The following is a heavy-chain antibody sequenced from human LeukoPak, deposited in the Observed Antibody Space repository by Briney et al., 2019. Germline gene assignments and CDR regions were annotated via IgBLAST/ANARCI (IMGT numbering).Heavy chain of an antibody. V-gene: IGHV1-24*01. J-gene: IGHJ4*02. CDR3: ATRAVLVRGVIITHYYFDY. D-gene: IGHD3-10*01. CDR1: GYTLRDLS. CDR2: FVPEEGKT. Sequence: ASVKVSCKVSGYTLRDLSMHWVRQAPGKGLEWMGGFVPEEGKTIYAQKFQGRVTVTEDTSSDTAYMELSSLRSEDTAVYYCATRAVLVRGVIITHYYFDYWGQGTLVTVSS.